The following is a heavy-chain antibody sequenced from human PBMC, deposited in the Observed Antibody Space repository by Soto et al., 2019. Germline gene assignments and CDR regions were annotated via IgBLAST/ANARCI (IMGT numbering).Heavy chain of an antibody. V-gene: IGHV5-51*01. Sequence: EVQLVQSGAEVKTPGESLKISCKASGYIFTTYWIAWVRQMPGKGLEWIGIINPTDSDTRYSPSFQGQVNVSAYKSINPTYQQWSSLKAPDTAIYYCARQGKFDYWGQGTLVTFSS. CDR2: INPTDSDT. D-gene: IGHD3-10*01. CDR3: ARQGKFDY. CDR1: GYIFTTYW. J-gene: IGHJ4*02.